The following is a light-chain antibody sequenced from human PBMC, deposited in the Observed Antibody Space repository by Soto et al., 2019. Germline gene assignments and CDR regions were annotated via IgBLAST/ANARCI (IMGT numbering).Light chain of an antibody. CDR3: QQYYSYPLT. CDR2: AAS. V-gene: IGKV1-8*01. Sequence: AIRMTQSPSSLSASTGDRVTITCRASQGISSYLAWYQQKPAKAPKLLIYAASTLQSGVPSRFSGSGSGTDFTITISCLQSEDFANYYCQQYYSYPLTFGGGTKVEIK. J-gene: IGKJ4*01. CDR1: QGISSY.